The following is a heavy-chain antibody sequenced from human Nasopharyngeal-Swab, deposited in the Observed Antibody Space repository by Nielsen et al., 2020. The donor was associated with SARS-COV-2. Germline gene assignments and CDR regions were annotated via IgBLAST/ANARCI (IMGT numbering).Heavy chain of an antibody. D-gene: IGHD1-26*01. CDR2: ISAYNGNT. CDR1: GYTFTSYG. V-gene: IGHV1-18*01. Sequence: ASVKVSCKASGYTFTSYGISWVRQAPGQGLEWMEWISAYNGNTNYAQKLQGRVTMTTDTSTSTAYMELRSLRSDDTAVYYCARSLGNSGYYYMDVWGKGTTVTVSS. J-gene: IGHJ6*03. CDR3: ARSLGNSGYYYMDV.